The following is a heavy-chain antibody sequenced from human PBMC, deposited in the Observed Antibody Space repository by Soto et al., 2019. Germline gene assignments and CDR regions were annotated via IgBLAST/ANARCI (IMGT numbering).Heavy chain of an antibody. CDR1: CDSITSGGYY. V-gene: IGHV4-31*03. D-gene: IGHD3-10*01. J-gene: IGHJ6*02. CDR2: IYHSGGA. CDR3: ARDYYGAGSQYYYYGMEV. Sequence: KTSETLSLTCTVSCDSITSGGYYWSWLRQPPGKGLEWIGYIYHSGGASYNPSLRGRAVISIDTSKNQFSLRLNAVTAADTATYYCARDYYGAGSQYYYYGMEVWGQGTTVTVSS.